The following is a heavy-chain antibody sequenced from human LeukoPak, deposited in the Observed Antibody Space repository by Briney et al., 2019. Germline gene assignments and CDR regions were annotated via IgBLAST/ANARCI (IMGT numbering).Heavy chain of an antibody. Sequence: GRSLRLSCAASGFTFSSYGVHWVRQAPGKGLEWVAVIWYDGSNKYYADSVKGRFTISRDNSKNTLYLQMNSLRAEDTAVYYCAKERSSGELEFYYWGQGTLVTVSS. CDR1: GFTFSSYG. CDR3: AKERSSGELEFYY. V-gene: IGHV3-33*06. J-gene: IGHJ4*02. D-gene: IGHD3-22*01. CDR2: IWYDGSNK.